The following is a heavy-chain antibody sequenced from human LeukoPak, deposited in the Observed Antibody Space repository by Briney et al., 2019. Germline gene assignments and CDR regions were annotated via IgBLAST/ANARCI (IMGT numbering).Heavy chain of an antibody. V-gene: IGHV3-53*01. Sequence: GGSLRLSCAASGFTVSSNSMSWVCQAPGKGLEWVSVIYSGGGTYYADSVKGRFTISRDTSKNPLYLQMNSLRAEDTAVYYCARAEVTIFGNFGMDFWGQGTTVTVSS. D-gene: IGHD3-3*01. J-gene: IGHJ6*02. CDR1: GFTVSSNS. CDR3: ARAEVTIFGNFGMDF. CDR2: IYSGGGT.